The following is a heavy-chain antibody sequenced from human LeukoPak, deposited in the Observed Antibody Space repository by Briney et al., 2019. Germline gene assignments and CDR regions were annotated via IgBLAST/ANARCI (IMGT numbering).Heavy chain of an antibody. CDR2: MNPNSGNT. Sequence: ASVKVSCKASGYTFTSYDINWVRQATGQGLEWMGWMNPNSGNTGYAQKFQGRVTITRNTSISTAYMELSSLRSEDTAVYYCARSQPNLDYYDSSGYYLDAFDIWGQGTMVTVSS. CDR1: GYTFTSYD. J-gene: IGHJ3*02. CDR3: ARSQPNLDYYDSSGYYLDAFDI. V-gene: IGHV1-8*03. D-gene: IGHD3-22*01.